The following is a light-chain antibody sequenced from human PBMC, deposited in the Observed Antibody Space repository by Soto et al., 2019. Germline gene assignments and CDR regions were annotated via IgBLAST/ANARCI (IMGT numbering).Light chain of an antibody. Sequence: QSALTQPASVSGSPGQSITISCTGTSSDVGSYNLVSWYQQHPGKAPKLMIYEVSKRPSGVSNRFSGSKSGNTASLTISGRQAEDEADYYCCSYAGSSTHVVFGGGTQLTVL. CDR3: CSYAGSSTHVV. CDR2: EVS. CDR1: SSDVGSYNL. J-gene: IGLJ2*01. V-gene: IGLV2-23*02.